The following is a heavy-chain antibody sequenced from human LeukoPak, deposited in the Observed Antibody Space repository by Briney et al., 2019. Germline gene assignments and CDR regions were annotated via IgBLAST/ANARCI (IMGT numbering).Heavy chain of an antibody. D-gene: IGHD2-15*01. Sequence: GGSLRLSCAASGFTVSSNYMNWVRQAPGKGLEWVSIIYSGGTTYYADSVKGRFTISRDNSKNTLYLQMNSLRVEDTAVYYCATRKDIIILWGQGTLVTVSS. CDR2: IYSGGTT. CDR1: GFTVSSNY. J-gene: IGHJ4*02. CDR3: ATRKDIIIL. V-gene: IGHV3-53*01.